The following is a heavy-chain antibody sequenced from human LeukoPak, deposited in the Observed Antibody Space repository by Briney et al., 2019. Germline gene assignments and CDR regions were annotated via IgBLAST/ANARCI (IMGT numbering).Heavy chain of an antibody. Sequence: GESLRLSCAASGFTFSHYWMAWVRQAPGKGLEWVAIIRPDANDGSYVDSVKGRFTISRDNAKNSLYLQLNSLRAEDTAVYFCARADWESIDYWGQGALVTVSS. J-gene: IGHJ4*02. CDR2: IRPDANDG. CDR1: GFTFSHYW. D-gene: IGHD3-9*01. CDR3: ARADWESIDY. V-gene: IGHV3-7*01.